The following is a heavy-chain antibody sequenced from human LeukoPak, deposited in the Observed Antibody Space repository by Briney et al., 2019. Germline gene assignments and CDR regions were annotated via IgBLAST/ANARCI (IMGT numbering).Heavy chain of an antibody. D-gene: IGHD3-10*01. CDR2: IYYSGST. CDR3: ANYRVRAVDAFDI. V-gene: IGHV4-39*07. J-gene: IGHJ3*02. Sequence: SETLSLTCTASAGSISSSSNYWGWIRQPPGKGLEWIGSIYYSGSTKYNPSLKSRVTMSVDTSKNQFSLKLSSVTAADTAVYYCANYRVRAVDAFDIWGQGTMVTVSS. CDR1: AGSISSSSNY.